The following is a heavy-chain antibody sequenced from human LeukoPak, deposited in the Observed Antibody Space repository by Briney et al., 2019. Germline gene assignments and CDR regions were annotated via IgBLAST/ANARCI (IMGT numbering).Heavy chain of an antibody. CDR1: GYTFTSYG. D-gene: IGHD6-19*01. Sequence: GASVKVSCKASGYTFTSYGISWVRQTPGQGLEWMGWISAYNGNTNYAQKLQGRVTMTTDTSTSTAYMELRSLRSDDTAVYYCARDLLAVAGTPPNYWGQGTLVTVSS. CDR2: ISAYNGNT. V-gene: IGHV1-18*01. CDR3: ARDLLAVAGTPPNY. J-gene: IGHJ4*02.